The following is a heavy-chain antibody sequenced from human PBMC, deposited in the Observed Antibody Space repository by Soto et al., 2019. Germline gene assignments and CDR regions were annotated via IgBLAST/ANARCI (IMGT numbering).Heavy chain of an antibody. V-gene: IGHV4-39*01. CDR1: GGSISSSSYY. Sequence: PSETLSLTCTVSGGSISSSSYYWGWIRQPPGKGLEWIGSIYYSGSTYYNPSLKSRVTISVDTSKNQFSLKLSSVTAADTAVYYCASLRVLYYDFWSDNWFDPWGQGTLVTVSS. CDR3: ASLRVLYYDFWSDNWFDP. J-gene: IGHJ5*02. D-gene: IGHD3-3*01. CDR2: IYYSGST.